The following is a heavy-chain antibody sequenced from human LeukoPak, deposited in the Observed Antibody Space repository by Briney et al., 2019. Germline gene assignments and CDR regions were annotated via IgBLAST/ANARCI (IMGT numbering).Heavy chain of an antibody. CDR2: ISYDGSNK. CDR3: ASSKERNRAYGNYAYYYYYMDV. J-gene: IGHJ6*03. V-gene: IGHV3-30*04. CDR1: GFTFSSYA. Sequence: GGSLRLSCAASGFTFSSYAMHWVRQAPGKGLEWVTVISYDGSNKYYADSVKGRFTISRDNSKNTLYLQMNSLRAEDTAVYYCASSKERNRAYGNYAYYYYYMDVWGKGTTVTVSS. D-gene: IGHD4-11*01.